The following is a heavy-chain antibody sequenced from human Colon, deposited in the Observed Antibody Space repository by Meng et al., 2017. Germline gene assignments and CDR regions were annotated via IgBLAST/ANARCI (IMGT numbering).Heavy chain of an antibody. CDR1: GGSVSSPSYY. J-gene: IGHJ4*02. CDR2: VYYTGSA. V-gene: IGHV4-61*03. CDR3: ARGRGSYSSIDF. D-gene: IGHD1-26*01. Sequence: QGQLQGSGPRLVRPSETLSLTCTLSGGSVSSPSYYWSWIRQTPGKGLEWIGYVYYTGSANYNPSLKSRVTISVDTSKNHFSLNPTSVTAADTAVYYCARGRGSYSSIDFWGQGTLVTVSS.